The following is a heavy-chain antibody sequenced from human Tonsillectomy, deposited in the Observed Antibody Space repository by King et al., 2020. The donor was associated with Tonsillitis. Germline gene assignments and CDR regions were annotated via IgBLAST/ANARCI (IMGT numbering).Heavy chain of an antibody. Sequence: VQLVESGGGVVQPGRSLRLSCAASGFTFSSYGMHWVRQAPGKGLEWVAVISYDGSNKYYADSVKGRFTISRDNSKNTLYLQMNSLRAEDTAVYYCAKDPYSVSTTANFDYWGQGTLVTVSS. J-gene: IGHJ4*02. V-gene: IGHV3-30*18. CDR2: ISYDGSNK. D-gene: IGHD1-26*01. CDR1: GFTFSSYG. CDR3: AKDPYSVSTTANFDY.